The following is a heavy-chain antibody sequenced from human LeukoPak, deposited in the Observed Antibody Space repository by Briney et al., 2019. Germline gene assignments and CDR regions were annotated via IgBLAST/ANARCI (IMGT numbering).Heavy chain of an antibody. J-gene: IGHJ5*02. D-gene: IGHD1-26*01. V-gene: IGHV4-31*03. CDR2: IYYSGST. CDR3: AGDYLLSRWFDP. Sequence: PSQTLSLTCTVSGGSISSGGYYWSWIRQHPGKGLEWIGYIYYSGSTYYNPSLKSRVTISVDTSKNQSSLKLSSVTAADTAVYYCAGDYLLSRWFDPWGQGTLVTVSS. CDR1: GGSISSGGYY.